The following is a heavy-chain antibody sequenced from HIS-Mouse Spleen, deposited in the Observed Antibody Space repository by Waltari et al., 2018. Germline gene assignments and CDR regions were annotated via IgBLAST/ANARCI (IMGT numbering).Heavy chain of an antibody. J-gene: IGHJ4*02. CDR3: ARDSYSSSWYFDY. CDR2: ISYDGSNK. Sequence: QVQLVESGGGVVQPGRSLRLSCASSGFTFSTSAMTWVARAPGKGREWVAVISYDGSNKYYADSVKGRFTISRDNSKNTLYLQMNSLRAEDTAVYYCARDSYSSSWYFDYWGQGTLVTVSS. D-gene: IGHD6-13*01. V-gene: IGHV3-30*04. CDR1: GFTFSTSA.